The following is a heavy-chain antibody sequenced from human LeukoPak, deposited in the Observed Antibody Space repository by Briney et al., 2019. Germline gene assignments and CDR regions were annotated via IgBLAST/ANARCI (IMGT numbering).Heavy chain of an antibody. D-gene: IGHD1-14*01. Sequence: SQTLSLTCTVSGGSISSGSYYWSWIRQPAGTGLEWIGRIYTSGSTNYNPSLKSRVTISVDTSKNQFSLKLSSVTAADTAVYYCARDDRPEVGPYYYYYGMDVWGQGTTVTVSS. CDR2: IYTSGST. CDR3: ARDDRPEVGPYYYYYGMDV. CDR1: GGSISSGSYY. J-gene: IGHJ6*02. V-gene: IGHV4-61*02.